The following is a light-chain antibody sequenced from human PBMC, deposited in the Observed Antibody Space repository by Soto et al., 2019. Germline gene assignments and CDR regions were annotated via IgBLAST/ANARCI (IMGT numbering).Light chain of an antibody. CDR3: QQYNNWQT. CDR2: GAS. Sequence: EIVMTQSPATLSVSPGERATLSCRASQSVSSNLAWYQLKVGQAPRLLIYGASTRATGIPARFSGSGSGTEFTLTISSLQSEDFAVYYCQQYNNWQTFGQGTKVEIK. V-gene: IGKV3-15*01. CDR1: QSVSSN. J-gene: IGKJ1*01.